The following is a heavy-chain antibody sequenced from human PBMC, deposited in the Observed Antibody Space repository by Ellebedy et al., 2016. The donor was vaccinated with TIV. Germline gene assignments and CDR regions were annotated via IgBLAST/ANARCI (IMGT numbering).Heavy chain of an antibody. CDR1: GLIFSNVW. D-gene: IGHD3-16*01. Sequence: GGSLRLXCAASGLIFSNVWMGWVRQAPGKGLKWVANINKDGSEKYYADSVKGRFIISRDNAKNSSFLQMNSLRGDDAAMYYCTGRGGCNTSCSDHWGHGTVVSVSS. V-gene: IGHV3-7*01. J-gene: IGHJ4*01. CDR3: TGRGGCNTSCSDH. CDR2: INKDGSEK.